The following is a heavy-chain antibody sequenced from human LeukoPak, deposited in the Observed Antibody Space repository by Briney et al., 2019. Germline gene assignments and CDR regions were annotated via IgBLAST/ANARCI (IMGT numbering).Heavy chain of an antibody. V-gene: IGHV3-23*01. CDR2: MSGSGAKT. Sequence: GGSLRLSCAVSGFSVSTYAMSWVRQAPGKGLEWVPSMSGSGAKTNYAESVKGRFTISRGNSKNTLYLHMNSLRAEDTAVYYCADLRFLEWLSRGVGMDVWGQGTTVTVSS. D-gene: IGHD3-3*01. CDR3: ADLRFLEWLSRGVGMDV. J-gene: IGHJ6*02. CDR1: GFSVSTYA.